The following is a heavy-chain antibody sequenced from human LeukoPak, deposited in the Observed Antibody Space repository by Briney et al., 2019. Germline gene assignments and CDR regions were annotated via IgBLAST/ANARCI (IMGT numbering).Heavy chain of an antibody. CDR2: ISSSGNYI. J-gene: IGHJ6*03. D-gene: IGHD2-8*01. Sequence: PGGSLRLSCAASGFTFSSYSMNWIRQAPGKGLECVSFISSSGNYIYYADSVKGRFTISRDYAKNSLYLQMNSLRAEDTAVYYCARDRVSRESNFYYMDVWGKGTTVTVSS. CDR3: ARDRVSRESNFYYMDV. CDR1: GFTFSSYS. V-gene: IGHV3-21*01.